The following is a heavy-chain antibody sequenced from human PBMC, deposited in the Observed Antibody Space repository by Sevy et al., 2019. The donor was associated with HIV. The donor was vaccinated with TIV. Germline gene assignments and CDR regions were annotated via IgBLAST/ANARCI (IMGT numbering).Heavy chain of an antibody. CDR1: GGSFSGYY. CDR3: ARGQWEHPY. Sequence: SETLSLTCAVYGGSFSGYYWSWIRQPPGKGLEWIGEIIPSGITNYNPSLKSRVTISIYTSKNQFSLKVKSVTAADTAIYYCARGQWEHPYWGQGTQVTVSS. V-gene: IGHV4-34*01. D-gene: IGHD1-26*01. CDR2: IIPSGIT. J-gene: IGHJ4*02.